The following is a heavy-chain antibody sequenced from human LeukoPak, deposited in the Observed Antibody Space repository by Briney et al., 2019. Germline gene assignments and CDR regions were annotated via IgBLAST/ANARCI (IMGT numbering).Heavy chain of an antibody. CDR2: IKQDESEK. V-gene: IGHV3-7*01. CDR1: GFTFSSYS. CDR3: ARDRRDGYNLLDY. D-gene: IGHD5-24*01. Sequence: GGSLRLSCAASGFTFSSYSMNWVRQAPGRGLEWVANIKQDESEKYYVDSVKGRFTISRDNAKNSLYLQMSSLRAEDTAVYYCARDRRDGYNLLDYWGQGTLVTVSS. J-gene: IGHJ4*02.